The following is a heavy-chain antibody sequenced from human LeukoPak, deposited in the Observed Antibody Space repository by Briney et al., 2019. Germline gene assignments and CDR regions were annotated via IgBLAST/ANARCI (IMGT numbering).Heavy chain of an antibody. V-gene: IGHV1-69*05. CDR3: ARDRRPLVTYYDFWSGSGYWFDP. D-gene: IGHD3-3*01. J-gene: IGHJ5*02. CDR1: GGTFSRYD. Sequence: SVRVSCKGSGGTFSRYDISWVRQAPGQGLEWMGGIIPIFGTANYAQKFQGRVTITTDESTSTAYMELSSLRSEDTAVYYCARDRRPLVTYYDFWSGSGYWFDPWGQGTLVTVSS. CDR2: IIPIFGTA.